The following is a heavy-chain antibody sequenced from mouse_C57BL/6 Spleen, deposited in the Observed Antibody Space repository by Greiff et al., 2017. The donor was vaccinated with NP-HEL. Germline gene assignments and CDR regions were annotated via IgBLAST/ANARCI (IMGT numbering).Heavy chain of an antibody. CDR3: ARPYGRDYYAMDY. J-gene: IGHJ4*01. CDR1: GFTFSSYG. Sequence: EVKLMESGGDLVKPGGSLKLSCAASGFTFSSYGMSWVRQTPDKRLEWVATISSGGSYTYYPDSVKGRFTISRDNAKNTLYLQMSSLKSEDTAMYYCARPYGRDYYAMDYWGQGTSVTVSS. V-gene: IGHV5-6*01. D-gene: IGHD1-1*01. CDR2: ISSGGSYT.